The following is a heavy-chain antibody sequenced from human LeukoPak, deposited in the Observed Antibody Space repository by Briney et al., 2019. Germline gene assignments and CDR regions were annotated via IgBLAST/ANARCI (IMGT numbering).Heavy chain of an antibody. CDR2: IYDRGST. V-gene: IGHV4-61*01. Sequence: PSETLSLTCTVSGGXVSSGSYYWSWIRQPPGKGLEWIGSIYDRGSTKYNPSLNSRVTISVDTSKNQFSLKLSSVTAGDTAVYYCARGTGYWGQGTLVTVSS. J-gene: IGHJ4*02. CDR3: ARGTGY. CDR1: GGXVSSGSYY.